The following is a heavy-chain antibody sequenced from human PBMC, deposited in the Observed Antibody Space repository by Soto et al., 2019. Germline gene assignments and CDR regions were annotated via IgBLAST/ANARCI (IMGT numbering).Heavy chain of an antibody. J-gene: IGHJ6*03. Sequence: QVQLQQWGAGLLKPSETLSLTCAVYGGSFSGYQWTWIRQTPGKRLEWIGEINDSGNINYNPSLKSRVTSLVDTPKKQISLKLSSVTAADTAVYYCARGLIIWFGELSRRGGYYYYMDVWGKGTTVTVSS. D-gene: IGHD3-10*01. CDR3: ARGLIIWFGELSRRGGYYYYMDV. CDR1: GGSFSGYQ. CDR2: INDSGNI. V-gene: IGHV4-34*01.